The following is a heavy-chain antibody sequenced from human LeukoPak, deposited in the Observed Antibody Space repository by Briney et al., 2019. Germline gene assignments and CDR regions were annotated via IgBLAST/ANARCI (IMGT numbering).Heavy chain of an antibody. V-gene: IGHV3-30-3*01. CDR3: ARADDILTGYYDAFDI. D-gene: IGHD3-9*01. CDR1: GFTFSSYA. J-gene: IGHJ3*02. CDR2: ISYDGSNK. Sequence: TGGSLRLSCAASGFTFSSYAMHWVRQAPGKGLEWVAVISYDGSNKYYADSVKGRFTISRDNSKNTLYLQMNSLRAEDTAVYYCARADDILTGYYDAFDIWGQGTMVTVSS.